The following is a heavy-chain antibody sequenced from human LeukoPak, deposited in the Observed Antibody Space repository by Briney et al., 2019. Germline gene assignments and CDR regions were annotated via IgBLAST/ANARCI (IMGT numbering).Heavy chain of an antibody. CDR1: GGSISSSSYY. V-gene: IGHV4-39*07. Sequence: PSETLSLTCTVSGGSISSSSYYWGWIRQPPGKGLEWIGSIYYSGSTYYNPSLKSRVTISVDTSKNQFSLKLSSVTAADTAVYYCATYGDYGDAFDIWGQGTLVTVSS. D-gene: IGHD4-17*01. J-gene: IGHJ4*02. CDR2: IYYSGST. CDR3: ATYGDYGDAFDI.